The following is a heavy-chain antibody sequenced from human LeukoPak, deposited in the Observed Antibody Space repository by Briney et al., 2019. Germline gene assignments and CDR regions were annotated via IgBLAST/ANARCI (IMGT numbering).Heavy chain of an antibody. Sequence: SETLSLTCTVSGGSISSSDYYWGWIRQPPGKGLEWLGSINYRGKTFYNPSLRGRVSMSLDTSKNQFALRLSSVTAADTAVYYCSRRKYSETYHPFDYWGQGALVTVSS. CDR1: GGSISSSDYY. J-gene: IGHJ4*02. CDR2: INYRGKT. CDR3: SRRKYSETYHPFDY. D-gene: IGHD1-26*01. V-gene: IGHV4-39*01.